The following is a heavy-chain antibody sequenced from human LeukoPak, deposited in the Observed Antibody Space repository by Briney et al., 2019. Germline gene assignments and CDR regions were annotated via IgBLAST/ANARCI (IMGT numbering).Heavy chain of an antibody. D-gene: IGHD6-13*01. Sequence: GGSLRLSCAASGFTFTNHWMHWVRQAPGKGLVWVSRINSDGSSTSYADSVKGRFTISRDNAKNTLYLQMNSLRAEDTAVYYCARVSSSSWYRWFDPWGQGTLVTVSS. V-gene: IGHV3-74*01. CDR2: INSDGSST. CDR3: ARVSSSSWYRWFDP. CDR1: GFTFTNHW. J-gene: IGHJ5*02.